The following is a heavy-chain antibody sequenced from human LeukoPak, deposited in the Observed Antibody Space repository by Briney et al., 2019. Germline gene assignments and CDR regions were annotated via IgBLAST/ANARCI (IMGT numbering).Heavy chain of an antibody. D-gene: IGHD2-15*01. J-gene: IGHJ4*02. CDR3: AKVSGLRIGHFDY. CDR2: ISGSGGST. Sequence: GGSLGLSCAASGFTFSDYAMSWVRQAPGKGLEWVSAISGSGGSTYYADSVKGRFTISRDNSKNTLYLQMNSLRAEDTAVYYCAKVSGLRIGHFDYWGQGTLVTVSS. V-gene: IGHV3-23*01. CDR1: GFTFSDYA.